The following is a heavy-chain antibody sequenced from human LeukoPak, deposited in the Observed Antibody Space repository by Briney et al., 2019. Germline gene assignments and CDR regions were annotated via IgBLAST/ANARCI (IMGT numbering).Heavy chain of an antibody. CDR2: MYYSEST. J-gene: IGHJ4*02. V-gene: IGHV4-59*08. Sequence: SETLSLTCSLSGGSISTYYWSCIRQPPGKGLEWIGYMYYSESTNYSPSLKSRVTISVDTSKNQFSLKLSSVTAADAAVYYCELHLRDGGGYWRGDLDYWGQGILVTVSS. CDR1: GGSISTYY. CDR3: ELHLRDGGGYWRGDLDY. D-gene: IGHD3-22*01.